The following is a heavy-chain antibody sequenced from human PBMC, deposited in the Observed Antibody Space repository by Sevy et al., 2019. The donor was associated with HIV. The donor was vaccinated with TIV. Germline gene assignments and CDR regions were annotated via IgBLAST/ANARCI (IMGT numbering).Heavy chain of an antibody. CDR2: ISYHGRDK. Sequence: GGSLRLSCVVSGFTFTTSGMHWVRQAPGKGLEWMAVISYHGRDKFYADSVKGRFTISRDNSENILYLHMNSLRIEDTAVYYCAKDFTGYNGMDVWGQGTMVTVSS. CDR3: AKDFTGYNGMDV. V-gene: IGHV3-30*18. CDR1: GFTFTTSG. D-gene: IGHD3-9*01. J-gene: IGHJ6*02.